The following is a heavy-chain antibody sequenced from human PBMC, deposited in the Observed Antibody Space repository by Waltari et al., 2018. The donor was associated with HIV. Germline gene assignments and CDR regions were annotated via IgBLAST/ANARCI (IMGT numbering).Heavy chain of an antibody. CDR3: ARDSSQVHWFGESLAL. D-gene: IGHD3-10*01. Sequence: QVQLVESGGGVVQPGDVLRLSCAASGPDFGSDGMHWVRQAPGKGLEWLAGISYDGMNKYYGDSWRGRLTISRDNSKKTLYLQMNTRRPEDTAIYFCARDSSQVHWFGESLALWGQGTLVIVSS. CDR1: GPDFGSDG. J-gene: IGHJ4*02. CDR2: ISYDGMNK. V-gene: IGHV3-30*03.